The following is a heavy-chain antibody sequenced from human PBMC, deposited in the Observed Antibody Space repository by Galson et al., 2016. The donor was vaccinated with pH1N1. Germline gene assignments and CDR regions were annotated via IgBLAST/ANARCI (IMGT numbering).Heavy chain of an antibody. D-gene: IGHD5-18*01. Sequence: SLRLSCAASGFTFSTYRMNWVRQAPGKGLEWVSYITGGYGTIYYADSVKGRFTISRDNVKNSLYLQMNSLRAEDTAVYYCARELDTAMPYGQYGMDVWGQGTTVIVSS. CDR2: ITGGYGTI. CDR1: GFTFSTYR. J-gene: IGHJ6*02. CDR3: ARELDTAMPYGQYGMDV. V-gene: IGHV3-48*01.